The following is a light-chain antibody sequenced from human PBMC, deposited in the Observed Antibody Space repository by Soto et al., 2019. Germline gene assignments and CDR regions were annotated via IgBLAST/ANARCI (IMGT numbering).Light chain of an antibody. CDR2: GAS. J-gene: IGKJ1*01. Sequence: EIVLTQSPATLSLSPGERATLSCRASQSVSSYLAWYQQKPGQAPRLLIFGASTRVTGIPARFSGSGSGTEFTLSISSLQSEDFGVYYCQQYNNWLSWTFGQGTKVDIK. V-gene: IGKV3D-15*01. CDR1: QSVSSY. CDR3: QQYNNWLSWT.